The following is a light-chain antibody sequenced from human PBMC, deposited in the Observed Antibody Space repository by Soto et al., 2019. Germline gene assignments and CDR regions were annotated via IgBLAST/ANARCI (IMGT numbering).Light chain of an antibody. CDR2: GSS. Sequence: ETVLTQSPGTLSLSPGERATLSCRASQSVTSSDLAWYQQKPGQVPRLLIYGSSIRATGIPDRFSGSGSETDFILSISRLEPEDFAVYYCQQYGSSLFTFGQGTRLEIK. J-gene: IGKJ5*01. V-gene: IGKV3-20*01. CDR3: QQYGSSLFT. CDR1: QSVTSSD.